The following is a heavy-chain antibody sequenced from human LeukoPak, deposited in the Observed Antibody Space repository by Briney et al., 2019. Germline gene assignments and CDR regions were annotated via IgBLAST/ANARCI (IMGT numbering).Heavy chain of an antibody. J-gene: IGHJ1*01. Sequence: GGSLRLSCAASGFTFSSYAMHWVRQAPGKGLEYVSAISSNGGSTYYANSVKGRFTISRDNSKNTLYLQMGSLRAEDMAVYYCARDRYDSSGYLYPEYFQHWGQGTLVTVSS. CDR3: ARDRYDSSGYLYPEYFQH. D-gene: IGHD3-22*01. V-gene: IGHV3-64*01. CDR2: ISSNGGST. CDR1: GFTFSSYA.